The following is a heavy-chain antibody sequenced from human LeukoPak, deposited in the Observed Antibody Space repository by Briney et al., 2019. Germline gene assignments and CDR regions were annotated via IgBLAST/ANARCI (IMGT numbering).Heavy chain of an antibody. CDR1: GGTFISYA. Sequence: ASVKVSCKASGGTFISYAISWVRQAPGQGLEWMGGIIPIFGTANYAQKFQGRVTITADESTSTAYMELSSLRSEDTAVYYCARDRYDSSGYYSWSFDYWGQGTLVTVSS. D-gene: IGHD3-22*01. J-gene: IGHJ4*02. CDR2: IIPIFGTA. V-gene: IGHV1-69*13. CDR3: ARDRYDSSGYYSWSFDY.